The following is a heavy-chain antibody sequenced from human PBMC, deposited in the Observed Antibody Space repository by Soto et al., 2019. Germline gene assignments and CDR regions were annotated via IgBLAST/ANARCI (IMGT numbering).Heavy chain of an antibody. CDR2: IIPIFGTA. Sequence: SVKVSCKASGGTFSSYAISWVRQAPGQGLEWMGGIIPIFGTANYAQKFQGRVTITADESTSTAYMELSSLRSEDTAVYYCARDRKGITGTIYYYYRMDVWGQGTTVTVSS. J-gene: IGHJ6*02. D-gene: IGHD1-20*01. CDR3: ARDRKGITGTIYYYYRMDV. CDR1: GGTFSSYA. V-gene: IGHV1-69*13.